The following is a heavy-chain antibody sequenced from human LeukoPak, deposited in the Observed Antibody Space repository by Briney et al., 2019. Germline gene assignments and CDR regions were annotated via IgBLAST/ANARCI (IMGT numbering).Heavy chain of an antibody. CDR2: IYYSGST. D-gene: IGHD6-19*01. J-gene: IGHJ5*02. CDR3: ARSYSSGWYAKVGWFDP. Sequence: SETLSLTCTVSGGSISSYYWSWIRQPPGKGLEWIGYIYYSGSTNYNPSLKSRVTISVDTSKNQFSLKLGSVTAADTAVYYCARSYSSGWYAKVGWFDPWGQGTLVTVSS. V-gene: IGHV4-59*08. CDR1: GGSISSYY.